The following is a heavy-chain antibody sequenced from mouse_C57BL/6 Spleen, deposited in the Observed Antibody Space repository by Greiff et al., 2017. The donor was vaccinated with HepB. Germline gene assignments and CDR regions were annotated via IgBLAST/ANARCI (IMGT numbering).Heavy chain of an antibody. J-gene: IGHJ4*01. D-gene: IGHD2-5*01. CDR3: ARSLYYSNPYAMDY. Sequence: DVMLVESGGGLVKPGGSLKLSCAASGFTFSDYGMHWVRQAPEKGLEWVAYISSGSSTIYYADTVKGRFTISRDNAKNTLFLQMTSLRSEDTAMYYCARSLYYSNPYAMDYWGQGTSVTVSS. CDR2: ISSGSSTI. CDR1: GFTFSDYG. V-gene: IGHV5-17*01.